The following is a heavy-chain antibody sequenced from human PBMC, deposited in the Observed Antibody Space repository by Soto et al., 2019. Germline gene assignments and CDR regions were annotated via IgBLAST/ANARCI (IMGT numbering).Heavy chain of an antibody. CDR3: AKDLIAAAGTNY. CDR1: GFTFSSYG. CDR2: ISYDGSNK. D-gene: IGHD6-13*01. Sequence: HPGGSLRLSCAASGFTFSSYGMHWVRQAPGKGLEWVAVISYDGSNKYYADSVKGRFTISRDNSKNTLYLQMNSLRAEDTAVYYCAKDLIAAAGTNYWGQGTLVTVSS. V-gene: IGHV3-30*18. J-gene: IGHJ4*02.